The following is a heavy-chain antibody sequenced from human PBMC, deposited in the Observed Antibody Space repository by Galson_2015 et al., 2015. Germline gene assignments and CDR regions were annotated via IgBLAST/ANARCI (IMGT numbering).Heavy chain of an antibody. D-gene: IGHD5-18*01. J-gene: IGHJ4*02. Sequence: SLRLSCAASGFTFSSYGMHWVRQAPGQGLEWVAVIWYAGSNKYYADSVKGRFTISRDNSKNTLYLQMNSLRAEDTAVYYCATLPIRGYSYGPFDYWGQGTLVTVSS. V-gene: IGHV3-33*01. CDR3: ATLPIRGYSYGPFDY. CDR1: GFTFSSYG. CDR2: IWYAGSNK.